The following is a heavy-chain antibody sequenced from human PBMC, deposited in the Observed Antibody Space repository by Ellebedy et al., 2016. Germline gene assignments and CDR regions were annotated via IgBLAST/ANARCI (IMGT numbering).Heavy chain of an antibody. J-gene: IGHJ5*02. V-gene: IGHV4-34*01. CDR1: GGSLSDNF. Sequence: SETLSLTXEVSGGSLSDNFWSWIRQPPGKGLEWIGEMNHVETANYNPSLASRVAMSVDTSKNQFSLRLSSVTVADTAVYYCARHRIVVVVAATFGWFDPWGQGTLVTVSS. CDR3: ARHRIVVVVAATFGWFDP. D-gene: IGHD2-15*01. CDR2: MNHVETA.